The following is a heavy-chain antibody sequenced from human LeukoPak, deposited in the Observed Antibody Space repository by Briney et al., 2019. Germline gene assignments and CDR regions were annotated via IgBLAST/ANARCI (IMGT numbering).Heavy chain of an antibody. Sequence: GGSLRLSCAASRFTFRSYWMTWVLQAPGKGLEWVASIKQDGSEKYYVDSVKGRFTISRDNAKNSLHLQMNSLRAEDTAVYYCASSLVGWGQGTLVTVSS. CDR2: IKQDGSEK. J-gene: IGHJ4*02. CDR3: ASSLVG. CDR1: RFTFRSYW. V-gene: IGHV3-7*01. D-gene: IGHD2-8*02.